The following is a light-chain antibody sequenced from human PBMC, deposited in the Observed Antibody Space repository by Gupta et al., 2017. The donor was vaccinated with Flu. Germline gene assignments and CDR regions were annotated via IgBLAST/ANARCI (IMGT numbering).Light chain of an antibody. CDR2: AAS. CDR3: QQSYSNPIT. CDR1: QGISSY. V-gene: IGKV1-39*01. J-gene: IGKJ5*01. Sequence: DIQMTQSPSSLSASVGDRVTITCRASQGISSYLNWYQQKPGKAPKLLIYAASSLQSGVPSRFSGSGSGTDFTLTISSLQPEDFATYYCQQSYSNPITFGQGTRLEIK.